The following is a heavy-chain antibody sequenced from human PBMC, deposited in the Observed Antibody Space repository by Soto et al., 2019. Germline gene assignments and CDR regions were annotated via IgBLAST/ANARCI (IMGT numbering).Heavy chain of an antibody. CDR2: IYYSGRT. D-gene: IGHD2-15*01. J-gene: IGHJ5*02. CDR3: ARHRDCSGGTCYSGEFDP. CDR1: GGSISGYY. V-gene: IGHV4-59*08. Sequence: PSETLSLTCSGSGGSISGYYWSYIRQPPGKGLEWIGYIYYSGRTNYNPSLQSRVTISVDTSKNQFSLKLTSVTAADTAVYYCARHRDCSGGTCYSGEFDPWGQGTLVT.